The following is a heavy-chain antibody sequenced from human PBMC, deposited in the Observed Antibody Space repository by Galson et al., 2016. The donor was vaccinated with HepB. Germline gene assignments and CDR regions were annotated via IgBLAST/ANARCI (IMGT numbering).Heavy chain of an antibody. D-gene: IGHD2-2*01. CDR1: GYTFTTYG. Sequence: SVKVSCKASGYTFTTYGISWVRQAPGQGLEWMGWISAYNGNTNYAQKLQGRATMTTDTSTSTAYMELRSLRSDDTAVYYCARDPRKIRYQLLEIYYYYYAMDVWGQGTTGTVSS. V-gene: IGHV1-18*01. J-gene: IGHJ6*02. CDR2: ISAYNGNT. CDR3: ARDPRKIRYQLLEIYYYYYAMDV.